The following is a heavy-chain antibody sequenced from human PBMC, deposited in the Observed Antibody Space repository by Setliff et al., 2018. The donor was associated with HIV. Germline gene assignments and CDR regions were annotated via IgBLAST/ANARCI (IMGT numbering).Heavy chain of an antibody. Sequence: SETLSLTCTVSGGSISSSSYYWGWIRQPPGKGLEWIGSIYYSGSTYYNPSLKSRVTISVDTSKNQFSLKLSSVTAADTAVYYCARSPCSGSSGPEKFDPWGQGILVTVSS. CDR1: GGSISSSSYY. J-gene: IGHJ5*02. V-gene: IGHV4-39*07. CDR2: IYYSGST. CDR3: ARSPCSGSSGPEKFDP. D-gene: IGHD2-15*01.